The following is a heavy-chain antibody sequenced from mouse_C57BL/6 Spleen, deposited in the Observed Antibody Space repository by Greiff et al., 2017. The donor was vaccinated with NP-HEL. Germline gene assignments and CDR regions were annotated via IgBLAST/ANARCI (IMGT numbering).Heavy chain of an antibody. CDR3: TRVPGSSFAMDY. Sequence: VQLQQSGAELVRPGASVTLSCKASGYTFTDYEMHWVKQTPVHGLEWIGAIDPETGGTAYNQKFKGKAILTADKSSSTAYMELRSLTSEDSAVYYCTRVPGSSFAMDYWGQGTSVTVSS. J-gene: IGHJ4*01. CDR1: GYTFTDYE. V-gene: IGHV1-15*01. CDR2: IDPETGGT. D-gene: IGHD1-1*01.